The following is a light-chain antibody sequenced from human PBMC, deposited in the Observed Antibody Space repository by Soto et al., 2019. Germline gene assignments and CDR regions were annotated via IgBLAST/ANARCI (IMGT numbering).Light chain of an antibody. CDR3: QQRSNWPPNT. V-gene: IGKV3-11*01. CDR1: QSVSSY. CDR2: DAS. J-gene: IGKJ5*01. Sequence: EIVLTQSPATLSLSPGERATLSCRASQSVSSYLAWYQQQPGQAPRLLIYDASNRATGIPARFSGSGSGTDFTLTISSREPEDVAVYYCQQRSNWPPNTFGQGTRLEIK.